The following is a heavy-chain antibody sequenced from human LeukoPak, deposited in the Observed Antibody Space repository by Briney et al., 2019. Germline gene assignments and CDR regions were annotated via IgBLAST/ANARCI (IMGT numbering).Heavy chain of an antibody. J-gene: IGHJ5*02. Sequence: ASVKVSCKASGGTFSSYAISWVRQAPGQGLEWMGGIIPIFGTANYAQKFQGRVTITTDESTSTAYMELSSLRSEDTAVYYCARGRPGYGSSWYKYWFDPWGQGTLVTVSS. D-gene: IGHD6-13*01. CDR3: ARGRPGYGSSWYKYWFDP. CDR2: IIPIFGTA. V-gene: IGHV1-69*05. CDR1: GGTFSSYA.